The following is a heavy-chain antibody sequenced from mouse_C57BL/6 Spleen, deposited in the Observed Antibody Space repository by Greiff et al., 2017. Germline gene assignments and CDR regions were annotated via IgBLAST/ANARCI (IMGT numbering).Heavy chain of an antibody. Sequence: EVKLVESGGGLVKPGGSLKLSCAASGFTFSDYGMHWVRQAPEKGLEWVAYISSGSSTIYYADTVKGRFTISRDNAKNTLFLQMTSLRSEDTAMYYCARYDGYYVGWYFDVWGTGTTVTVSS. CDR1: GFTFSDYG. V-gene: IGHV5-17*01. CDR2: ISSGSSTI. D-gene: IGHD2-3*01. CDR3: ARYDGYYVGWYFDV. J-gene: IGHJ1*03.